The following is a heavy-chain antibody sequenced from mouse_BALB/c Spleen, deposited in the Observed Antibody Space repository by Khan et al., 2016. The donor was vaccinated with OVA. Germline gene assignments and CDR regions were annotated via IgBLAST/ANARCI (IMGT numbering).Heavy chain of an antibody. Sequence: VQLQESGPGLVQPSQSLSITCTVSGFSLTTYGIHWVRQSPGKGLEWLGVIWSGGSTDYNAPFISRLNISQDNSKSQVFFKRNSLQADDTAIYYCARHSYRYDFTYWGQGTLVTVSA. CDR1: GFSLTTYG. CDR3: ARHSYRYDFTY. CDR2: IWSGGST. V-gene: IGHV2-2*01. D-gene: IGHD2-12*01. J-gene: IGHJ3*01.